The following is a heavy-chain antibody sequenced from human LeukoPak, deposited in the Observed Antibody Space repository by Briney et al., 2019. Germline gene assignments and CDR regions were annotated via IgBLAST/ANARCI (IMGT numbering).Heavy chain of an antibody. CDR3: ARDYGSYYYGSGSYYV. CDR2: ISAYNGNT. D-gene: IGHD3-10*01. V-gene: IGHV1-18*01. Sequence: ASVKVSCKASGYTFTSYGISWVRQAPGQGVEWMGWISAYNGNTNYAQKLQGRVTMTTDTSTSTAYMELRSLRSDDTAVYYCARDYGSYYYGSGSYYVWGKGTTVTVSS. J-gene: IGHJ6*04. CDR1: GYTFTSYG.